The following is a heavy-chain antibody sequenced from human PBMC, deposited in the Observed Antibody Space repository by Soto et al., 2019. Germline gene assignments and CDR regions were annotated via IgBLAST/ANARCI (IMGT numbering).Heavy chain of an antibody. J-gene: IGHJ4*02. CDR3: ARGHYDFWSGHFATIDY. D-gene: IGHD3-3*01. CDR2: IHYSGST. Sequence: SETLSLTCTVSGGSISNYYWSWIRQPPGKGLEWIGYIHYSGSTKYNPSLKSRVTISADTSKNQFSLKLSSVTAADAAVYYCARGHYDFWSGHFATIDYWGQGTLVTVSS. V-gene: IGHV4-59*08. CDR1: GGSISNYY.